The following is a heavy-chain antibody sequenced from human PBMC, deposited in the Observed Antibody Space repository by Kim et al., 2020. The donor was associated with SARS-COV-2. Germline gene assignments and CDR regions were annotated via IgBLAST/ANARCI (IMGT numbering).Heavy chain of an antibody. Sequence: GGSLRLSCTASVFTFTNYAMNWVRQAPGKGLEWVSGISGGGGSTYYADSVKGRFTISRDNSKNTLYLQMNSLRADDTAVYYCAKASNDYGDYVPYYSYM. J-gene: IGHJ6*03. CDR1: VFTFTNYA. D-gene: IGHD4-17*01. CDR2: ISGGGGST. V-gene: IGHV3-23*01. CDR3: AKASNDYGDYVPYYSYM.